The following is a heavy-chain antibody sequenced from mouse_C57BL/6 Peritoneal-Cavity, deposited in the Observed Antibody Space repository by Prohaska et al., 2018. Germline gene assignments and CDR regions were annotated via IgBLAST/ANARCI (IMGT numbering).Heavy chain of an antibody. CDR3: ARFRSNYFDY. V-gene: IGHV1-42*01. CDR1: GYSFTGYY. J-gene: IGHJ2*01. Sequence: SCKASGYSFTGYYMNWVKQSPEKSIEWIGEINPSTGGTTYNQKFKAKATLTVDKASSTAYMQLKSLTSEDSAVYYCARFRSNYFDYWGQGTTLTVSS. D-gene: IGHD1-1*01. CDR2: INPSTGGT.